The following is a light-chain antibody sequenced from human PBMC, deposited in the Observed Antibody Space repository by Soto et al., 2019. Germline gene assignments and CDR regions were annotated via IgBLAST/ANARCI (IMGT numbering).Light chain of an antibody. CDR1: QSVSSS. J-gene: IGKJ1*01. CDR2: GAS. Sequence: EIVMTQSPATLSVSPGERATLSCRASQSVSSSLAWYQQKPGQAPRLLIYGASTRATGIAARFSGSASATVFLLTISSLPAEDFAVYCCQQYNTWWTFGQGTKVEIK. CDR3: QQYNTWWT. V-gene: IGKV3-15*01.